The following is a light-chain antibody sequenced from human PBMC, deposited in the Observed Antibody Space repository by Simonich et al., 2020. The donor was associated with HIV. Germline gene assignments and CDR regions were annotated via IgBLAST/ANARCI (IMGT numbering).Light chain of an antibody. J-gene: IGKJ4*01. Sequence: DIVMTQSPDSLAVSLGERATINCKSIQSVLSSSNNKNSLVWYQQKPGQPPKLLIFWASTRESGVPDRFSASGSGTDFTLTISSLQAEDVAVYYCQQYYSTPLTFGGGTKVEIK. CDR1: QSVLSSSNNKNS. CDR3: QQYYSTPLT. V-gene: IGKV4-1*01. CDR2: WAS.